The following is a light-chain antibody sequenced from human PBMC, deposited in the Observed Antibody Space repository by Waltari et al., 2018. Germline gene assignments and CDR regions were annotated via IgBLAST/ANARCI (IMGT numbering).Light chain of an antibody. J-gene: IGKJ1*01. CDR1: QGFSSSF. Sequence: EIVLTQSPDTLSLSPGERATLSCRASQGFSSSFLAWYQQKPGQAPRLLIYGASSRATGIPDRFSGSGSGTDFTLTISRLEPEDFAVYYCQQYGSSPRTFGQGTKVEIK. CDR3: QQYGSSPRT. V-gene: IGKV3-20*01. CDR2: GAS.